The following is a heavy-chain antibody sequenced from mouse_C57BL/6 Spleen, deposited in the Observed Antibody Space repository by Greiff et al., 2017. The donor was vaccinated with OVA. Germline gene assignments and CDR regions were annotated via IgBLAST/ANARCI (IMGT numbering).Heavy chain of an antibody. D-gene: IGHD2-1*01. CDR1: GYTFTSYW. CDR2: IHPNSGST. CDR3: ARRGNGNYWYFDV. J-gene: IGHJ1*03. V-gene: IGHV1-64*01. Sequence: QVQLQQSGAELVKPGASVKLSCKASGYTFTSYWMHWVKQRPGQGLEWIGMIHPNSGSTNYNEKFKSKATLTVDKSSSTAYMQLSSLTSEDSAVYYGARRGNGNYWYFDVWGTGTTVTVSS.